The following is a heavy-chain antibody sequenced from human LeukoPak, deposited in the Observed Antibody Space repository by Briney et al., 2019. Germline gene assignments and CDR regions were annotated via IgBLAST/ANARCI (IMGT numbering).Heavy chain of an antibody. CDR3: ARGSIAAADSFDY. J-gene: IGHJ4*02. D-gene: IGHD6-13*01. V-gene: IGHV4-34*01. Sequence: SETLSLTCAAYGGSFSGYYWSWIRQPPGKGLEWIGEINHSGSTNYNPSLKSRVTISVDTSKNQFSLKLSSVTAADTAVYYCARGSIAAADSFDYWGQGTLVTVSS. CDR1: GGSFSGYY. CDR2: INHSGST.